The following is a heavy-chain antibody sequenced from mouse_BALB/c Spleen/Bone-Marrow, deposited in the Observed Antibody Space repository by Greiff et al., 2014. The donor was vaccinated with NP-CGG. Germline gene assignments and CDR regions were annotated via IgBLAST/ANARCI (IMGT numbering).Heavy chain of an antibody. V-gene: IGHV1-87*01. CDR3: ARSEGNYAMDY. Sequence: VKLMESGAELARPGASVKLSCKASGYTFTSYWMQWVKQRPGQGLEWIGAIYPGDGDTRYTQKFKGKATLTADKSSSTAYMQLSSLASEDSAVYYCARSEGNYAMDYWCQGTSVTVSS. CDR2: IYPGDGDT. CDR1: GYTFTSYW. J-gene: IGHJ4*01.